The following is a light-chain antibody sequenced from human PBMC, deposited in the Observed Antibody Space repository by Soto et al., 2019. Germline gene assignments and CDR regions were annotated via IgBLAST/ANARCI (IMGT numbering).Light chain of an antibody. CDR3: QHYDSVPCT. J-gene: IGKJ2*02. CDR1: QDITNY. CDR2: DAS. V-gene: IGKV1-33*01. Sequence: DIPLTQSPSSVSASVGDRVTITCQASQDITNYLIWYQQKPGKAPNLLIYDASTLGTGVSSRLSGSGSGTDFSFTITNLQHEDIATYFCQHYDSVPCTFGQGTRLEIK.